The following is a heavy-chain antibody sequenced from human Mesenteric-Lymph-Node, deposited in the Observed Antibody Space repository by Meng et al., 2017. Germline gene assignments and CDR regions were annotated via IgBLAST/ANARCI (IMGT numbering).Heavy chain of an antibody. Sequence: ASVKVSCKASGYTFTSYYIHWVRQAPGQGLEWMGIINPSDVSTSYAQKLQGRVTMTTDTSTSTAYMELRSLRSDDTAVYYCARDTYSLTPAGNWFDPWGQGTLVTVSS. CDR3: ARDTYSLTPAGNWFDP. CDR1: GYTFTSYY. CDR2: INPSDVST. V-gene: IGHV1-46*01. D-gene: IGHD6-13*01. J-gene: IGHJ5*02.